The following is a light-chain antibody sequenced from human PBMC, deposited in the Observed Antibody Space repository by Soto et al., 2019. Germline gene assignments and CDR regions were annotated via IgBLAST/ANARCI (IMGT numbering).Light chain of an antibody. V-gene: IGLV2-14*01. CDR2: EVS. CDR1: SSDVGGYNY. J-gene: IGLJ2*01. CDR3: SSXXXSXXXX. Sequence: QSALTQPASVSGSPGQSITISCTGTSSDVGGYNYVSWYQQHPGKAPKLMIYEVSNRPSGVSNRFSGSKSGNTASLTISGLQAEDEADYYCSSXXXSXXXXFGGG.